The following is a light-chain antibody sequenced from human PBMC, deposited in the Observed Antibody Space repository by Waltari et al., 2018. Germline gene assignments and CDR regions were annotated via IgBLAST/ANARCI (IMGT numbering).Light chain of an antibody. J-gene: IGLJ2*01. CDR1: STDVGGYNY. CDR3: SSYTSSSTLVV. V-gene: IGLV2-14*03. Sequence: QSALTQPASVSGSPGQSITISCTGTSTDVGGYNYVYWYQKHPGQAPKLMIYDVSNRPSGVSTRFSGSKSGNTASLTISGLQAEDEADYYCSSYTSSSTLVVFGGGTKLTVL. CDR2: DVS.